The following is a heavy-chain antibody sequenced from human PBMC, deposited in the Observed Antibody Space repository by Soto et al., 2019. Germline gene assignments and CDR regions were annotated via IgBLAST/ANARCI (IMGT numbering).Heavy chain of an antibody. J-gene: IGHJ4*02. V-gene: IGHV5-51*01. Sequence: GESLKISCRGSGYNFAGYWIAWVRQMPGKGLELMGVIYPSDSDTRYRPSFQGQVTISADKSISSAYLQWSSLRASDTAMYYCASGGVSTRTFDYWGQGTPVTVSS. D-gene: IGHD3-3*01. CDR3: ASGGVSTRTFDY. CDR1: GYNFAGYW. CDR2: IYPSDSDT.